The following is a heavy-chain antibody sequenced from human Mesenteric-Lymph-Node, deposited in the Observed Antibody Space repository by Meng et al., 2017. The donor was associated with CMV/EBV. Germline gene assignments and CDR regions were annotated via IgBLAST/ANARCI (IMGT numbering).Heavy chain of an antibody. V-gene: IGHV3-53*01. CDR3: ASVYCHGSGYHYYGMDV. J-gene: IGHJ6*02. Sequence: AGSLTLSCTASGFTVSSYYMSWVRQAPGKGLEWISVIYSSGSTSCTASVKSRFTISIDKSKNKLYLQMTSVTAADTAVYYCASVYCHGSGYHYYGMDVWGQGTTVTVSS. D-gene: IGHD3-10*01. CDR1: GFTVSSYY. CDR2: IYSSGST.